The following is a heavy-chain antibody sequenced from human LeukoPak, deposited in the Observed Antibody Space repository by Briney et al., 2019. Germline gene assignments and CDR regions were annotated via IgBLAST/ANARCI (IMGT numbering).Heavy chain of an antibody. D-gene: IGHD6-6*01. CDR1: GASISNGNYY. V-gene: IGHV4-61*02. J-gene: IGHJ4*02. Sequence: SQTLFLTCTVSGASISNGNYYWSWIRQPAGRRLEWIGRFYTPGSTDYNPSLKSRVTISVDTSKNQFSLNLTSVTAADTAVYYCARAMSIAARLQTIFDYWGQGTLVTVSS. CDR2: FYTPGST. CDR3: ARAMSIAARLQTIFDY.